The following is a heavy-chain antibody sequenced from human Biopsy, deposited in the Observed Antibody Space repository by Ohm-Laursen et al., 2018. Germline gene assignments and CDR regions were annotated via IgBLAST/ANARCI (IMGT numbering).Heavy chain of an antibody. CDR2: INQSGRT. J-gene: IGHJ4*02. CDR1: GKTFSDYY. Sequence: PPGTLSLTCVVYGKTFSDYYWSWIRQPPGKGLEWIGQINQSGRTNYNSSLKSRVNISADKSNNQFSLKLTSVTSADTAVYFCGNEVHGRDYWGLGALVTVSS. CDR3: GNEVHGRDY. D-gene: IGHD2-15*01. V-gene: IGHV4-34*08.